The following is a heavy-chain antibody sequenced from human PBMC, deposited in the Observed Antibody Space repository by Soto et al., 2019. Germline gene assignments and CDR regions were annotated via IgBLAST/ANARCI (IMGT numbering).Heavy chain of an antibody. V-gene: IGHV3-30*03. CDR2: ISADGSDK. CDR3: VRGSDVARQELDY. D-gene: IGHD2-15*01. CDR1: GFSFSNFG. Sequence: QVQLVESGGGVVQRGRALRLSCAASGFSFSNFGMHWVRQAPGKGLEWVAAISADGSDKYFSGYVKGRFTISRDNSKNTMFLQMNSLRVEDTAVYYCVRGSDVARQELDYWGQGTLVTVSS. J-gene: IGHJ4*02.